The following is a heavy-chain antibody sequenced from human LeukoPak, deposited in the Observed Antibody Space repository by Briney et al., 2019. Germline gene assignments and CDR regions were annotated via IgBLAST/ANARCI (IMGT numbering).Heavy chain of an antibody. V-gene: IGHV4-59*08. J-gene: IGHJ6*03. Sequence: SETMSLTCTVSGGSISSYYWNWIRQPPGKRLEWIGYIYYIGNTNYNPSLRSRVTMSVDTSKNQFSLKLSSVTAADTAVYYCARVSPYYYYMDVWGKGTTVTISS. CDR3: ARVSPYYYYMDV. CDR2: IYYIGNT. CDR1: GGSISSYY. D-gene: IGHD3-3*02.